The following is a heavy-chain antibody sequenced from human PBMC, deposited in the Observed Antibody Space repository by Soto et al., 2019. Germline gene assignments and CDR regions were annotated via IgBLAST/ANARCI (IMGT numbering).Heavy chain of an antibody. V-gene: IGHV3-33*01. CDR3: ARGWGGMGGNFDY. CDR1: GFDFSTYG. CDR2: IWYDRSQI. D-gene: IGHD2-21*01. J-gene: IGHJ4*02. Sequence: QVQLVESGGGVLQPGRSLRLSCTASGFDFSTYGMQWVRQAPGKGLEWVAVIWYDRSQIYYADSVKGRFTISRDNSKSTLYLQVDSLRVEDTAVYYCARGWGGMGGNFDYWCRGSLVTVST.